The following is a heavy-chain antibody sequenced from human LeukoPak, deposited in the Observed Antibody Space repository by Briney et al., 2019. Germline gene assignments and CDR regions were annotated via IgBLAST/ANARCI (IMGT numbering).Heavy chain of an antibody. CDR1: GFTFNSYG. V-gene: IGHV3-30*18. D-gene: IGHD3-10*01. CDR2: ISSDGTEK. CDR3: AKAITSNYYGSGCFDS. J-gene: IGHJ4*02. Sequence: PGRSLRLSCAASGFTFNSYGMHWVRQAPGKGLEWVALISSDGTEKWYAESVKGRFTISRDNSKNTLYLQMNSLSTEDTALYYCAKAITSNYYGSGCFDSWGQGALVTVSS.